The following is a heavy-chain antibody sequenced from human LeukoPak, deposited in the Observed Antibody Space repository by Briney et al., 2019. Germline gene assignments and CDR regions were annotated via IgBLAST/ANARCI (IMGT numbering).Heavy chain of an antibody. Sequence: SETLNLTCTVSGGSVSSYYWAWIRQPPGKGLEWIGYIYYGGSTHYNPSLKSRVTISVDTSKNQFSLKLSSVTAADTAVYYCARVKGWLMVTIVWGQGTLVTVSS. V-gene: IGHV4-59*02. J-gene: IGHJ4*02. CDR3: ARVKGWLMVTIV. CDR1: GGSVSSYY. CDR2: IYYGGST. D-gene: IGHD5-24*01.